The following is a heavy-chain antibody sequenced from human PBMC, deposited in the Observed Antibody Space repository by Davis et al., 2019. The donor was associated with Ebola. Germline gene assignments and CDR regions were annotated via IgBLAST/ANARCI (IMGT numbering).Heavy chain of an antibody. CDR3: ASRYYYGNDYYYGMDV. CDR1: GGTFSSYA. J-gene: IGHJ6*02. D-gene: IGHD3-10*01. V-gene: IGHV1-69*13. CDR2: IIPIFGTA. Sequence: SVKVSCKASGGTFSSYAISWVRQAPGQGLEWMGGIIPIFGTANYAQKFQGRVTITADESTSTAYMELSSLRSEDTAVYYCASRYYYGNDYYYGMDVWGQGTTVTVSS.